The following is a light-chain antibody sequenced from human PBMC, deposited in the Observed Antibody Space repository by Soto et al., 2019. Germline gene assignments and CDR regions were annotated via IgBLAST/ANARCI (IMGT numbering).Light chain of an antibody. CDR1: RSLLHSNGYNW. V-gene: IGKV2-28*01. CDR2: LGS. CDR3: MQALETPLT. J-gene: IGKJ4*01. Sequence: EIVMTQSPLSLPVTPGEPASISCRSSRSLLHSNGYNWLDWYLQKPGQSPQLLIHLGSNRAPGVPDRFSGSGSGTDFTLKISRVEGEDVGVYYCMQALETPLTVGGGTKLEIK.